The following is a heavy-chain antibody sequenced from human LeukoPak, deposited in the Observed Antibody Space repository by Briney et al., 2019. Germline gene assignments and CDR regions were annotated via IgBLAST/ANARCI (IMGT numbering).Heavy chain of an antibody. D-gene: IGHD2-2*01. Sequence: GRSLRLSCGASGFTFSSYAMHWVRQAPGKGLEWVAVISYDGSNKYYADSVKGRFTISRDNSKNTLYLQMNSLRAEDTAVYYCARDLKHIVVVPAAIGFDYWGQGTLVTVSS. V-gene: IGHV3-30*04. J-gene: IGHJ4*02. CDR2: ISYDGSNK. CDR3: ARDLKHIVVVPAAIGFDY. CDR1: GFTFSSYA.